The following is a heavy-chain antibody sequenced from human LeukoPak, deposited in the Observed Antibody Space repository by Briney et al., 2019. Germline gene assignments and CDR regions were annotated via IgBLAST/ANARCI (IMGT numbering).Heavy chain of an antibody. J-gene: IGHJ2*01. CDR1: GGSFSAFH. CDR3: ARGKVTRDWYFDL. D-gene: IGHD4-17*01. CDR2: INHSGNT. V-gene: IGHV4-34*01. Sequence: SETLSLTCTVSGGSFSAFHWSWIRLPPGKGLEWIGEINHSGNTNYNPSLKSRVTISIDTYKNQFALKLSSVTAADTAVYYCARGKVTRDWYFDLWGRGTLVTVSS.